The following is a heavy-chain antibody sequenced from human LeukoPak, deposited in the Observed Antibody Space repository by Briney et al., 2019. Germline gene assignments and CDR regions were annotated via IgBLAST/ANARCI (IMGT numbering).Heavy chain of an antibody. CDR1: GFTFSSYS. Sequence: GGSLRLSCEASGFTFSSYSMNWVRQAPGKGLEWVSSISSSSSYIYYADSVKGRFTISRDNAKNSLYLQMNSLRAEDTAVYYCASAGSGYGDYWGQGTLVTVSS. CDR2: ISSSSSYI. CDR3: ASAGSGYGDY. V-gene: IGHV3-21*01. J-gene: IGHJ4*02. D-gene: IGHD5-12*01.